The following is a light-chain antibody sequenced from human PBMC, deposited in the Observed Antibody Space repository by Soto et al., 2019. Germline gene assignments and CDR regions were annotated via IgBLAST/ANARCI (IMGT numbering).Light chain of an antibody. Sequence: EIVLTQSPGTLSLSPGDRVTLSCRASQSISGGYLAWYQQKRGQAPRLLVYGATTRATGSPDRFSGSGSGSDFTLIISRLEPEDFAVYFCQQYGVSPQSFGPGTKVEFK. V-gene: IGKV3-20*01. CDR3: QQYGVSPQS. CDR1: QSISGGY. CDR2: GAT. J-gene: IGKJ3*01.